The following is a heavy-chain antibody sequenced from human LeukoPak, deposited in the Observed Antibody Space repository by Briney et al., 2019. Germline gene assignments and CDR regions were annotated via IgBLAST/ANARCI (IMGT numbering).Heavy chain of an antibody. CDR2: IYPGDSDT. V-gene: IGHV5-51*01. D-gene: IGHD6-6*01. Sequence: GESLKISFKGSGYSFTSYWIGRVRPMPGKGLEWMGIIYPGDSDTRYSPSFQGQVTISADKSISTAYLQWSSLKASDTAMYYCARLSTSLFDYWGQGTLVTVSS. CDR3: ARLSTSLFDY. J-gene: IGHJ4*02. CDR1: GYSFTSYW.